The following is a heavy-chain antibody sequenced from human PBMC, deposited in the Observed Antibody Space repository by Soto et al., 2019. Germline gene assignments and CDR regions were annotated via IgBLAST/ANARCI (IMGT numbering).Heavy chain of an antibody. J-gene: IGHJ4*02. V-gene: IGHV3-NL1*01. CDR2: ITSSGGGT. CDR1: GFTFSRYG. Sequence: RRSLSLSCAAYGFTFSRYGMHWVRQAPGKGLEWVASITSSGGGTYYADSVKGRFTVSRDNSKNTVYLQMNSLRDEDTAVYYWAKLTAAWGQGTLVSVSS. D-gene: IGHD6-13*01. CDR3: AKLTAA.